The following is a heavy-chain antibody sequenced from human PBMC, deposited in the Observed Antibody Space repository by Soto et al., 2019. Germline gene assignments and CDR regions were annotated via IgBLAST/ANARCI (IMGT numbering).Heavy chain of an antibody. CDR3: ARDLDYYDSSGQRDY. Sequence: EVQLVESGGGLVQPGGSLRLSCAASGFTFSSYSMNWVRQAPGKGLEWVSYISSSSSTIYYADSVKGRFTISRENAKNSRYLQMNSMRDENTAVYYCARDLDYYDSSGQRDYWGQGTLVTVSS. CDR1: GFTFSSYS. V-gene: IGHV3-48*02. J-gene: IGHJ4*02. D-gene: IGHD3-22*01. CDR2: ISSSSSTI.